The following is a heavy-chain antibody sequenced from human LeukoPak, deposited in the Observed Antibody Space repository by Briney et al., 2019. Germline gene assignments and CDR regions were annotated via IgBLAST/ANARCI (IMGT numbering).Heavy chain of an antibody. Sequence: PGGSLRLSCAASGFTFSTYEMIWFRQAPGKGLEWVSYISSSSSNKYYADSVEGRFTISRDNAKNSLYLQMNSLRAEDTAVYYCATDCSSSSCLQTDYWGQGTLVTVSS. CDR3: ATDCSSSSCLQTDY. D-gene: IGHD2-2*01. CDR1: GFTFSTYE. J-gene: IGHJ4*02. CDR2: ISSSSSNK. V-gene: IGHV3-48*03.